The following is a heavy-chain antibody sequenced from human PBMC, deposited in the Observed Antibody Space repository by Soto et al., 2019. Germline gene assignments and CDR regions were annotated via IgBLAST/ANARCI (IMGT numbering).Heavy chain of an antibody. CDR2: INPSGGST. J-gene: IGHJ3*02. CDR3: ARRHYYASSGYSNAFDI. V-gene: IGHV1-46*01. D-gene: IGHD3-22*01. Sequence: ASVKVSCKASGYTFTSYYMHWVRQAPGQGLEWMGIINPSGGSTSYAQKFQGRVTMTRDTSTSTVYMELSSLRSEDTAVYYCARRHYYASSGYSNAFDIWGQGTMVTVSS. CDR1: GYTFTSYY.